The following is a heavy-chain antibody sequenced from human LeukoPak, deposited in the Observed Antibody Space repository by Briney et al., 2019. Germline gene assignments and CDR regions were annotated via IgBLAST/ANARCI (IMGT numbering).Heavy chain of an antibody. V-gene: IGHV1-46*01. CDR2: INPSGGNT. Sequence: GASVKVSCKASGYTFTSYYMHWVRQAPGQGLEWMGIINPSGGNTSYAQKFQGRVTVTRDTSTSTVYMELSSLRSEDTAVYYCARANMVRGVGSFFDRNWFDPWGQGTLVTVSS. CDR1: GYTFTSYY. J-gene: IGHJ5*02. D-gene: IGHD3-10*01. CDR3: ARANMVRGVGSFFDRNWFDP.